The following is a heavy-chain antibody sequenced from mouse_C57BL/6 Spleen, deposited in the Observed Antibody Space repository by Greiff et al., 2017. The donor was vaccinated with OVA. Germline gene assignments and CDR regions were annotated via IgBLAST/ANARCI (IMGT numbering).Heavy chain of an antibody. D-gene: IGHD1-1*01. CDR3: ARSPDYGSSYWYFDV. Sequence: QVQLQQPGAELVMPGASVKLSCRASGYTFNSYWMHWVKQRPGQGLEWIGEIDPSDSYTNYNQKFKGKSTLTVDKSSSTAYMQLSSLTSEDSAVYYCARSPDYGSSYWYFDVWGTGTTVTVSS. CDR2: IDPSDSYT. CDR1: GYTFNSYW. J-gene: IGHJ1*03. V-gene: IGHV1-69*01.